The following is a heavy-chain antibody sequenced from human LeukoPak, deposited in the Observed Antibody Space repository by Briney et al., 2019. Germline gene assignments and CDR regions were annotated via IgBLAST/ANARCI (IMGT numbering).Heavy chain of an antibody. CDR2: IYYSGST. J-gene: IGHJ4*02. V-gene: IGHV4-39*01. CDR3: AGADY. CDR1: GGSISSSNW. Sequence: PSETLSLTCAVSGGSISSSNWWSWVRQPPGKGLEWIGSIYYSGSTYYNPSLKSRVTISVDTSKNQFSLKLGSVTAADTAVYYCAGADYWGQGTLVTVSS.